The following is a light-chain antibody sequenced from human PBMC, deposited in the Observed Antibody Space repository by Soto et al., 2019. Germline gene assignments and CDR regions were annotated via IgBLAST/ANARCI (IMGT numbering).Light chain of an antibody. J-gene: IGLJ2*01. V-gene: IGLV2-23*01. CDR2: EGS. CDR3: CSYAGSSTSVV. CDR1: SSDVGSYNL. Sequence: QSALTQPASVSGSPGQSITISCTGISSDVGSYNLVSWYQQHPGKAPKLMIYEGSKRPSGVSNRFSGSKSGNTASLTSSGLQAEDEADYDCCSYAGSSTSVVFGGGTKLTGL.